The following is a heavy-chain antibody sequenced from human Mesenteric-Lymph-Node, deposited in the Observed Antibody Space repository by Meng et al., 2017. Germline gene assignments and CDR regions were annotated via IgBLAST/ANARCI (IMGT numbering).Heavy chain of an antibody. Sequence: VQLQGSGPGLLKPSQSRSLACTGSGDSISSGEYFWSWLRQPPGKGLEWIGYMDYRGSTFYNPSLKSRVTISVDTSKNQFSLKLSSVTAADTAVYFCARGELLWDYWGQGTLVTVSS. CDR1: GDSISSGEYF. CDR2: MDYRGST. V-gene: IGHV4-30-4*01. CDR3: ARGELLWDY. D-gene: IGHD2-2*01. J-gene: IGHJ4*02.